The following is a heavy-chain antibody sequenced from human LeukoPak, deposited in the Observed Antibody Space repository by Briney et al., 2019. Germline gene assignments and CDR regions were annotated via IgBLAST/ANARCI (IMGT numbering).Heavy chain of an antibody. Sequence: GGSLTLSCVGSGFSFSSFAMSGVRQAPGKGLEWVSTVSGGGAYTYYADSVKGRFTVSRDDSKSMHFLQMNSLRPEDTALYFCAKRITVSAGYYLDSWGQGTLVTVSS. D-gene: IGHD2-8*01. CDR3: AKRITVSAGYYLDS. CDR1: GFSFSSFA. V-gene: IGHV3-23*01. J-gene: IGHJ4*02. CDR2: VSGGGAYT.